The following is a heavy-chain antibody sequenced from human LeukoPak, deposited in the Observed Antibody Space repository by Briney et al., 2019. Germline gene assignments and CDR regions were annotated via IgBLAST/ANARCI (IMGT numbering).Heavy chain of an antibody. CDR1: GFTFNNYV. D-gene: IGHD6-19*01. CDR3: VRYLSGWYYFDW. V-gene: IGHV3-23*01. J-gene: IGHJ4*02. CDR2: IPASGGNT. Sequence: GGSLRLSCSASGFTFNNYVMSWVRQAPGKGLEWVSSIPASGGNTYYADSVRGRFTISRDNSKNTLYLQINSLTAEDTAIYYCVRYLSGWYYFDWWGQGTLVTVSS.